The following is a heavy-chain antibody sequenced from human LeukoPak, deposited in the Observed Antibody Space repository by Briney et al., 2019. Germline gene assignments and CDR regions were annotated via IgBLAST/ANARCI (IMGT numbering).Heavy chain of an antibody. CDR3: ATTKPAAIMGWFDP. V-gene: IGHV1-69*05. D-gene: IGHD2-2*02. Sequence: SVKVSCKASGGTFSSYAISWVRQAPGQGLEWVGGIIPIFGTANYAQKFQGRVTITTDESTSTAYMELSSLRSEDTAVYYCATTKPAAIMGWFDPWGQGTLVTVSS. J-gene: IGHJ5*02. CDR1: GGTFSSYA. CDR2: IIPIFGTA.